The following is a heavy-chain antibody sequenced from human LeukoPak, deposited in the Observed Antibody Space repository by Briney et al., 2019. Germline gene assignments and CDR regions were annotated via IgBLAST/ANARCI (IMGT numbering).Heavy chain of an antibody. CDR2: IYQSGNT. CDR1: GGSLSSSNNY. J-gene: IGHJ4*02. Sequence: SETLSLTCTVSGGSLSSSNNYWGWIRQPLGKGLEWIGSIYQSGNTYYNPSLKSRVTIFVDTAKNQFSLRLNSVTAADTAVYYCARQIGAPGFDYWGQGTLVTVSS. CDR3: ARQIGAPGFDY. V-gene: IGHV4-39*01. D-gene: IGHD3-10*01.